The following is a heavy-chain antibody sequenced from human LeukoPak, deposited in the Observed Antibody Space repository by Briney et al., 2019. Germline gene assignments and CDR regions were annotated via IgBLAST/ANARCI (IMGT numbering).Heavy chain of an antibody. V-gene: IGHV1-18*01. J-gene: IGHJ6*02. Sequence: ASVKVSCKAYGYTFMSHGISWVRQAPGQGLEWMGWISAYNGNTNYAQKLQGRVTMTTDTSTSTAYMELRSLRSDDTAVYYCARVDGRDLGIVATNYYYYYGMDVWGQGTTVTVSS. CDR1: GYTFMSHG. D-gene: IGHD5-12*01. CDR3: ARVDGRDLGIVATNYYYYYGMDV. CDR2: ISAYNGNT.